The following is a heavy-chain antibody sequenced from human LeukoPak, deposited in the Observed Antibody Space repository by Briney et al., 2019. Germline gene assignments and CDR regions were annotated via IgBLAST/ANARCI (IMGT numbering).Heavy chain of an antibody. Sequence: SVKVSCKASGGTFSSYAISWVRQAPGQGLEWMGGIIPIFGTANYAQRFQGRVTITADESTSTAYMELSSLRSEDTAVYYCAINSVGYCSGGSCYIFAFDIWGQGTMVTVSS. J-gene: IGHJ3*02. V-gene: IGHV1-69*13. CDR1: GGTFSSYA. D-gene: IGHD2-15*01. CDR2: IIPIFGTA. CDR3: AINSVGYCSGGSCYIFAFDI.